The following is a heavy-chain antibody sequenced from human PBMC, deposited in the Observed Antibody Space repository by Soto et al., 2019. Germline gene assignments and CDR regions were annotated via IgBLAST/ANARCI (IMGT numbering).Heavy chain of an antibody. J-gene: IGHJ3*02. CDR1: GYRLTSYW. CDR2: IYPGDSDT. Sequence: PGESLKISCKGSGYRLTSYWIGWVRQMPGKGLEWMGIIYPGDSDTRYSPSFQGQVTISADNSISTAYLQWISLKASDTAMYYCAVLMASWRGPKNAFVIWGQGTMVAV. V-gene: IGHV5-51*01. D-gene: IGHD2-8*01. CDR3: AVLMASWRGPKNAFVI.